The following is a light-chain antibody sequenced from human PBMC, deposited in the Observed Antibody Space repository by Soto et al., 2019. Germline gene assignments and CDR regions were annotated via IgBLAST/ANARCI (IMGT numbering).Light chain of an antibody. J-gene: IGKJ4*01. CDR1: QGIRHY. CDR3: LQDYNYPRT. CDR2: AAS. Sequence: AIQMTQSPSSLSASVGDRVTITCRASQGIRHYLGWYQQKPGKAPKLLIYAASSLQSGVPSRFSGSGSGTDFTLTISKLQHEDFATYYGLQDYNYPRTFGGGTKVEIK. V-gene: IGKV1-6*01.